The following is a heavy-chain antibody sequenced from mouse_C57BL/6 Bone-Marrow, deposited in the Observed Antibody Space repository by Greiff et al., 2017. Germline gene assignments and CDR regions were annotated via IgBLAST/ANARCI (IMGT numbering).Heavy chain of an antibody. CDR1: GYTFTSYD. Sequence: VKLMESGPELVKPGASVKLSCKASGYTFTSYDINWVKQRPGQGLEWIGWIYPRDGSTKYNEKFKGKATLTVGTSSSTAYMELHSLTSEDSAVYFCARLEFDGSSGDWYFDVWGTGTTVTVSS. V-gene: IGHV1-85*01. CDR3: ARLEFDGSSGDWYFDV. CDR2: IYPRDGST. J-gene: IGHJ1*03. D-gene: IGHD1-1*01.